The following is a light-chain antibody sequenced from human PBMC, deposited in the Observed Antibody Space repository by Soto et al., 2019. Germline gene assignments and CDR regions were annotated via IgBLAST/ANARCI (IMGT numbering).Light chain of an antibody. CDR3: CSYAGSSTFV. Sequence: QSALTQPASVSGSPGQSITISCTGTSSDVGSYNLVSWYPQHQGKAPKLMIYEGSKRPSGVSNRFSGSKSGNTASLTISGLQAEDEADYYCCSYAGSSTFVFGTGTKVTV. CDR1: SSDVGSYNL. V-gene: IGLV2-23*03. CDR2: EGS. J-gene: IGLJ1*01.